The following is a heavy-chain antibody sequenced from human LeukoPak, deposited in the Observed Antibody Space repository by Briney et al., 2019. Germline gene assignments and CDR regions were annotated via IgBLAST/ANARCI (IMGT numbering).Heavy chain of an antibody. CDR3: AKDSSGGSYYSYYYYYMDV. Sequence: QPGGSLRLSCAASGFTFSSYGMSWVRQAPGKGLEWVSAISGSGGSTYYADSVKGRFTISRDNSKNTLYLQMNSLRAEDTAVYYCAKDSSGGSYYSYYYYYMDVWGKGTTVTVSS. CDR1: GFTFSSYG. CDR2: ISGSGGST. J-gene: IGHJ6*03. V-gene: IGHV3-23*01. D-gene: IGHD1-26*01.